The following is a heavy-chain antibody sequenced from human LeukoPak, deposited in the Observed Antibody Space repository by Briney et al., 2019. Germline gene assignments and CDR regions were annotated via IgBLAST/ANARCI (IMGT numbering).Heavy chain of an antibody. CDR2: IIPIFGIA. V-gene: IGHV1-69*04. D-gene: IGHD6-19*01. CDR1: GGTFSSYA. J-gene: IGHJ5*02. CDR3: AGHTTVAGTVNWFDP. Sequence: ASAKVSCKASGGTFSSYAISWVRQAPGQGLEWMGRIIPIFGIANYAQKFQGRVTITADKSTSTAYMELSSLRSEDTAVYYCAGHTTVAGTVNWFDPWGQGTLVTVSS.